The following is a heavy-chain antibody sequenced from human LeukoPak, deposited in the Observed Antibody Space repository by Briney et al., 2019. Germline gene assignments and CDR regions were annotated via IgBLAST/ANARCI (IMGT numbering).Heavy chain of an antibody. Sequence: SQTLSLTCAISGDSVSSYVGAWNWIRQSPSRGLEWLGRTYYRSKWFNDYAVAVKSRIIINPDTSKNQFSLELKSVTPEDTALYFCARGHIGDRFLNFDYWGQGTLVTVSS. CDR3: ARGHIGDRFLNFDY. CDR1: GDSVSSYVGA. J-gene: IGHJ4*02. V-gene: IGHV6-1*01. D-gene: IGHD3-16*01. CDR2: TYYRSKWFN.